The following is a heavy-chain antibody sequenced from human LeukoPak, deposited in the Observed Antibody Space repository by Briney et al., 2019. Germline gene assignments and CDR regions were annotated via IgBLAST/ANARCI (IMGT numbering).Heavy chain of an antibody. Sequence: ASVKVSCKASGYTFTSYGISWVRQAPGQGLEWMGWISAYNGNTNYAQKLQGRVTMTTDTSTSTAYMELRSLRSDDTAVYYCASAHHSYYYGSADSWGQGTLVTVSS. J-gene: IGHJ5*01. V-gene: IGHV1-18*01. CDR3: ASAHHSYYYGSADS. CDR2: ISAYNGNT. CDR1: GYTFTSYG. D-gene: IGHD3-10*01.